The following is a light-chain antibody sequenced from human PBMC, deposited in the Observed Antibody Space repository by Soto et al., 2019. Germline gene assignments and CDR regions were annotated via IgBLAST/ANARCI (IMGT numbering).Light chain of an antibody. Sequence: QSVLTQSSSSSASLGSSVKLTCTLSSGHSSYIIAWHQQQPGKAPRYLMKLEGSGNYNKGSGVPDRFSGSSSGADRCLTISNLQFEDEADYYCETWGSNYRVFGGGTQLTV. J-gene: IGLJ2*01. CDR2: LEGSGNY. CDR1: SGHSSYI. V-gene: IGLV4-60*02. CDR3: ETWGSNYRV.